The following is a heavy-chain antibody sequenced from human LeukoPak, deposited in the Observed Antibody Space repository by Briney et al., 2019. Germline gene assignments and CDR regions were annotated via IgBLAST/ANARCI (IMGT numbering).Heavy chain of an antibody. Sequence: GGSLRLSSTASGFMIDEYAMTWVRQAPGRGLEWLGFIRSRSYHETTQYAASVRGRFTISRDDSKSVTYLQMDSLKTEDTAVYFCARDRRDGYNDGYFSLWGRGTLVSVSS. V-gene: IGHV3-49*04. J-gene: IGHJ2*01. CDR1: GFMIDEYA. CDR2: IRSRSYHETT. D-gene: IGHD5-24*01. CDR3: ARDRRDGYNDGYFSL.